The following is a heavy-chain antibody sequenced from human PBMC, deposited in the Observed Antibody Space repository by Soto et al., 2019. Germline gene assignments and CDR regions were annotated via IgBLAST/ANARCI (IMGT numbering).Heavy chain of an antibody. CDR3: AHRTRGSGIYPNAFDI. Sequence: QITLKESGPTLVKPTQTLTLTCTFSGFSLSTSGVSVGWIRQPPGKALEWLALIYWDDDKRYSPSLKSRLTITKDTSKNQVVLTMTDMDSVDTATYYCAHRTRGSGIYPNAFDIWGQGTMVTVSS. V-gene: IGHV2-5*02. CDR2: IYWDDDK. J-gene: IGHJ3*02. CDR1: GFSLSTSGVS. D-gene: IGHD3-10*01.